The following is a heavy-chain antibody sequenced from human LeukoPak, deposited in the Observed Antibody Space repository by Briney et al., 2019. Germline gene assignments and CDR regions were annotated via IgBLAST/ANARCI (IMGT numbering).Heavy chain of an antibody. D-gene: IGHD6-19*01. J-gene: IGHJ4*02. CDR3: ARGPGIAVEAPY. V-gene: IGHV4-34*01. CDR1: GGSFSGYY. Sequence: PSETLSLTCAVYGGSFSGYYWSWIRQPPGKGLEWIREINHSGSTNYNPSLKSRVTISVDTSKNQFSLKLSSVTAADTAVYYCARGPGIAVEAPYWGQGTLVTVSS. CDR2: INHSGST.